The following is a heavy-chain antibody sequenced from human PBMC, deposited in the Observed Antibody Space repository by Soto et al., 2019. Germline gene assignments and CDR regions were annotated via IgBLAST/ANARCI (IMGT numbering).Heavy chain of an antibody. D-gene: IGHD3-22*01. J-gene: IGHJ4*02. V-gene: IGHV4-31*03. Sequence: SETLSLTCTVSGGSISSGGYYWSWIRQHPGKGLEWIGYIYYSGSTYYNPSLKSRVTISVDTSKNQFSLKLSSVTAADTAVYYCARSPPYDNSGYSLFGEGGKGTLVSVSS. CDR1: GGSISSGGYY. CDR3: ARSPPYDNSGYSLFGE. CDR2: IYYSGST.